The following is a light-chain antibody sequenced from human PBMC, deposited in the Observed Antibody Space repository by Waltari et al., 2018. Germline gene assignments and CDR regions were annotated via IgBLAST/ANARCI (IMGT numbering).Light chain of an antibody. CDR3: QESYTTVGT. Sequence: IQMTQSPSSLSASVGDRVTITCRASQSISFYLNWYQQKPGKAPKLLIFAASNLHSGVPSRFSGSGSGTDFTLTISNLQPEDSATYYCQESYTTVGTFGQGAKLEI. V-gene: IGKV1-39*01. J-gene: IGKJ1*01. CDR2: AAS. CDR1: QSISFY.